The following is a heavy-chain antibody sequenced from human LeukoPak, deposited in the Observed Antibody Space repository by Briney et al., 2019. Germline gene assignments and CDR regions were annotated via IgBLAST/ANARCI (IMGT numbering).Heavy chain of an antibody. Sequence: GESLKISCKGSGYSFTSYWIGWVRQMPGKGLEWLGIIYPGDSDTRYSPSFQGQVTMSADKSISTPYLQWSSLKASDTAMYHCARLQGGDHSAFDYWGQGTLVTVSS. CDR2: IYPGDSDT. V-gene: IGHV5-51*01. J-gene: IGHJ4*02. CDR3: ARLQGGDHSAFDY. CDR1: GYSFTSYW. D-gene: IGHD2-21*02.